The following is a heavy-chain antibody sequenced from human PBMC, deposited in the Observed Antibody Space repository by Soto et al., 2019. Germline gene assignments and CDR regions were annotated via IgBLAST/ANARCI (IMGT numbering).Heavy chain of an antibody. D-gene: IGHD6-13*01. CDR2: ISGSGGYI. Sequence: GGSLRLSCEGSGFTFSSYSMNWVRQAPGKGLEWVSSISGSGGYIYYADSVKGRFTIPRDNAKNSLYLQMTSLRDEDTALYYCARDRQSTPWYAADYWGQGSLVTVSS. CDR1: GFTFSSYS. J-gene: IGHJ4*02. CDR3: ARDRQSTPWYAADY. V-gene: IGHV3-21*01.